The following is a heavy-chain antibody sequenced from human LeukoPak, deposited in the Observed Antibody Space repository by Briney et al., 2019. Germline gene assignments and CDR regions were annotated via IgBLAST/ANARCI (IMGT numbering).Heavy chain of an antibody. J-gene: IGHJ4*02. CDR1: GFTFSSYG. Sequence: GGSLRLSCAASGFTFSSYGMDWVRQAPGKGLEWVAFIRYDGSNKYYADSVKGRFTISRDNSKNTLYLQMNSLRAEDTAVYYCAKDGGYRTLNYFDYWGQGTLVTVSS. D-gene: IGHD3-16*01. CDR3: AKDGGYRTLNYFDY. CDR2: IRYDGSNK. V-gene: IGHV3-30*02.